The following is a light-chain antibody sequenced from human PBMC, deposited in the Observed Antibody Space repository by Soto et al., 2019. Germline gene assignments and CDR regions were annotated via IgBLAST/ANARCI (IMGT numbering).Light chain of an antibody. Sequence: EIVLTQSPGTLSLSPGERATLSCRASQSVSSRYLNWYQQKPGQAPRLLIYGASSRAAGIPDRFSGSGSGTDFTLIISRLEPEDFALYYCQQYGSSPLYTFGQGTKLEIK. V-gene: IGKV3-20*01. CDR2: GAS. J-gene: IGKJ2*01. CDR1: QSVSSRY. CDR3: QQYGSSPLYT.